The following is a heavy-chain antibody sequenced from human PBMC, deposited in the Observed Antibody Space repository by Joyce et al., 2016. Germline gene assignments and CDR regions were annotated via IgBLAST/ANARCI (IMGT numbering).Heavy chain of an antibody. D-gene: IGHD2-15*01. J-gene: IGHJ4*02. Sequence: EVQLVQSGAAVKKPGESLKISCKGSGYSFTNYWIGWVRQMSGKGLEWRGIIYPGDSHTRYSPSFQDQVTISADKSISTAYVQWSSLKASDTAMYYCARGFDDCSGGSCRPYYFDYWGQGTLVTVSS. CDR2: IYPGDSHT. V-gene: IGHV5-51*01. CDR1: GYSFTNYW. CDR3: ARGFDDCSGGSCRPYYFDY.